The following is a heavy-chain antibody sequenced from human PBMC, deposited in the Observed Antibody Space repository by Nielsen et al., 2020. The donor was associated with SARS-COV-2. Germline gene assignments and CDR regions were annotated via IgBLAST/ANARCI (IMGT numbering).Heavy chain of an antibody. J-gene: IGHJ5*02. CDR3: ERDMGTWFDP. D-gene: IGHD1-1*01. V-gene: IGHV3-21*01. CDR1: GFTFSSYT. CDR2: ISSSGNYV. Sequence: GESLKISCAASGFTFSSYTMNWVRQAPGKGLEWVSSISSSGNYVYYADSVKGRFTISRDNAKNSLYLQMNSLRDEDTAVYYCERDMGTWFDPWGQGTLVTVSS.